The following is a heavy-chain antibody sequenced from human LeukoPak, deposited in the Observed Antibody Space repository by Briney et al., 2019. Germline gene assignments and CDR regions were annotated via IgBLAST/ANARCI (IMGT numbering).Heavy chain of an antibody. CDR3: AKSTTGYSSGRYPGWPVDY. D-gene: IGHD6-19*01. CDR2: ISGSGGGT. CDR1: GFTFSSYA. V-gene: IGHV3-23*01. Sequence: GGSLRLSCAASGFTFSSYAVSWVRQAPGKGLEWVSAISGSGGGTYYADSVKGRFTISRDNSKNTVYLQMNSLSTEDTAVYYCAKSTTGYSSGRYPGWPVDYWGQGTLVTVSS. J-gene: IGHJ4*02.